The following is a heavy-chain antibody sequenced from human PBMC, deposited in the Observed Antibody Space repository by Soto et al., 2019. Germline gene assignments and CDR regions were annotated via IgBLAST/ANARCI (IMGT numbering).Heavy chain of an antibody. CDR2: IYWDDDK. CDR1: GFSLSTSGVG. J-gene: IGHJ5*02. V-gene: IGHV2-5*02. CDR3: ANTGSSPPSVGSESWFDP. Sequence: QITLKESGPTLVKPTQTLTLTCTFSGFSLSTSGVGVGWIRQPPGKALEWLALIYWDDDKRYSPSLKSRLTINKDTSKNQVVLTMTNMDPVNTATYYCANTGSSPPSVGSESWFDPWGQGNLVTVSS. D-gene: IGHD6-13*01.